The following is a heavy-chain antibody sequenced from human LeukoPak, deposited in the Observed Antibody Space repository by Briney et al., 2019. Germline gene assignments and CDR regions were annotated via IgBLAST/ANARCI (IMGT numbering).Heavy chain of an antibody. J-gene: IGHJ4*02. Sequence: SETLSLTCTVSGGSISLSYWSWIRQPPGKGLEWIGYFYDTRSPKYNPSLERRVTISVDMSRNQFSLNLTSVTAADTAVYYCARGRGSLTYWGQGTLATVSS. V-gene: IGHV4-59*01. CDR3: ARGRGSLTY. CDR2: FYDTRSP. D-gene: IGHD3-10*01. CDR1: GGSISLSY.